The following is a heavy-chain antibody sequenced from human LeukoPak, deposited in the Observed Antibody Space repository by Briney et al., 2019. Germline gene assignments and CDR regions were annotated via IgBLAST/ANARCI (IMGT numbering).Heavy chain of an antibody. CDR3: AKALAASGSQWFDS. J-gene: IGHJ5*01. Sequence: GGSLRLSCTASGFTFRSYALSRVRQSPGKGQEWVSAIIGNGDRTYYADSVEGRFTISRDNSKNTLYLQMNSLRVEDTAVYYCAKALAASGSQWFDSWGQGTLVTVSS. CDR2: IIGNGDRT. CDR1: GFTFRSYA. D-gene: IGHD3-10*01. V-gene: IGHV3-23*01.